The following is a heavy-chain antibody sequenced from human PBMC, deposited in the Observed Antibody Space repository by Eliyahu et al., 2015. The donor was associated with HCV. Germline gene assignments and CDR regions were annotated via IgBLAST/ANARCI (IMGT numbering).Heavy chain of an antibody. CDR1: GYTFTSYD. V-gene: IGHV1-8*01. J-gene: IGHJ5*02. CDR2: MNPNSGNT. CDR3: ARAPAAGTTFWFDP. D-gene: IGHD6-13*01. Sequence: QVQLVQSGAEVKKPGASVKVSCKASGYTFTSYDINWVRQATGQGLEWMGWMNPNSGNTXYAQKFQGRVTMTRXTSISTAYMELSSLRSEDTAVYYCARAPAAGTTFWFDPWGQGTLVTVSS.